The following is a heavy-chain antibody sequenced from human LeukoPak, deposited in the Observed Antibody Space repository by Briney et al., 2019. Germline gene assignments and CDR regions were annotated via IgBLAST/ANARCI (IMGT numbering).Heavy chain of an antibody. CDR1: GYTFTSYG. D-gene: IGHD3-10*01. CDR3: ARRGPFREYYGSGSYSWFDP. Sequence: GASVKVSCKASGYTFTSYGIIWVRQAPGQGLEWMGWISAYNGNTNYAQKLQGRVTMTTDTSTSTAYMELRSLRSDDTAVYYCARRGPFREYYGSGSYSWFDPWGQGTLVTVSS. J-gene: IGHJ5*02. CDR2: ISAYNGNT. V-gene: IGHV1-18*01.